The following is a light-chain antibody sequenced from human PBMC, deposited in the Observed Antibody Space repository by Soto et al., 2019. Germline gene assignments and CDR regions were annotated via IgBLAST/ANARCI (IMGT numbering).Light chain of an antibody. CDR3: QQYGSSPLT. J-gene: IGKJ4*01. Sequence: EIVLTQSPGTLSLSPGEGDTLSCRASQSVSSNSLAWYQQKPGQAPRLLIYGASTRATGIPDRFSGSGSGTDFTITINRLEPEDVAVYYCQQYGSSPLTFGGGTKVEIK. V-gene: IGKV3-20*01. CDR2: GAS. CDR1: QSVSSNS.